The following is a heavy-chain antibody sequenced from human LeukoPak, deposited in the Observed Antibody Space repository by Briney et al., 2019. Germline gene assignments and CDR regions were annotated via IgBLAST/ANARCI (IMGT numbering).Heavy chain of an antibody. J-gene: IGHJ4*02. D-gene: IGHD3/OR15-3a*01. V-gene: IGHV3-23*01. CDR1: GFTFSNHG. CDR3: ARDSGFSGTQRGEY. CDR2: ISPSGGGT. Sequence: GGSLRLSCVASGFTFSNHGMNWVRQAPGKGLEWVSGISPSGGGTYYADSVKGRFTISRDNSKNTLYLQMNSLRAEDTAVYYCARDSGFSGTQRGEYWGQGTLVTVSS.